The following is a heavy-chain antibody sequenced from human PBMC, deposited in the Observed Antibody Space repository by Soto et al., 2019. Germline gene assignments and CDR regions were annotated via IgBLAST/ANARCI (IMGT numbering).Heavy chain of an antibody. CDR1: GGSISSYY. V-gene: IGHV4-59*08. CDR2: IYYSGST. D-gene: IGHD6-19*01. Sequence: PSETLSLTCTVSGGSISSYYWSWIRQPPGKGLEWIGYIYYSGSTNYNPSLKSRVTISVDTSKNQFSLKLSSVTAADTAVYYCARSFTGYSSGWYFEYWGQGTLVTVSS. CDR3: ARSFTGYSSGWYFEY. J-gene: IGHJ4*02.